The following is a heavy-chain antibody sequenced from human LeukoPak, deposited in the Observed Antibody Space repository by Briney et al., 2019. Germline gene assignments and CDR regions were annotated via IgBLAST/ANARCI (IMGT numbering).Heavy chain of an antibody. CDR1: GFTFSSYP. CDR2: ISYDGSKI. D-gene: IGHD2-2*01. CDR3: ATKGYCSSTSCSDAFDI. J-gene: IGHJ3*02. Sequence: GGSLRLSCAASGFTFSSYPLHWVRQAPGKGLEWVTLISYDGSKIYYADSVKGRFTISRDNSKNTLYLQMNSLRAEDTAVYYCATKGYCSSTSCSDAFDIWGQGTMVTVSS. V-gene: IGHV3-30-3*01.